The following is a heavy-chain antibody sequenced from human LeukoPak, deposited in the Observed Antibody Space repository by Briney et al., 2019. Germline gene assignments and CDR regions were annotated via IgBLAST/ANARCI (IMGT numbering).Heavy chain of an antibody. Sequence: ASVKVSCKASGYTFTSYGISWVRQAPGQGLEWMGWISAYNGNTNYAQKLQGRVTMTTDTSTSTAYMELRSLRSDDTAVYYCARDXXVVPPSLVGMDVWGQGTTVTVSS. CDR3: ARDXXVVPPSLVGMDV. D-gene: IGHD2-2*01. CDR2: ISAYNGNT. V-gene: IGHV1-18*01. J-gene: IGHJ6*02. CDR1: GYTFTSYG.